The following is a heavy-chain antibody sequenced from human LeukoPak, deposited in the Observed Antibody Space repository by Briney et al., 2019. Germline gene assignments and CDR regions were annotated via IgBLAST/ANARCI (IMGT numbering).Heavy chain of an antibody. CDR3: ARERGEQQLVPADDAFDI. D-gene: IGHD6-13*01. J-gene: IGHJ3*02. CDR2: INPNSGGT. CDR1: GYTFTGYY. Sequence: ASVKVSCKASGYTFTGYYMHWVRQAPGQGLEWMGWINPNSGGTNYAQKFQGRVTMTRDTSISTAYMELSRLRSDDTAVYYCARERGEQQLVPADDAFDIWGQGTMVTVSS. V-gene: IGHV1-2*02.